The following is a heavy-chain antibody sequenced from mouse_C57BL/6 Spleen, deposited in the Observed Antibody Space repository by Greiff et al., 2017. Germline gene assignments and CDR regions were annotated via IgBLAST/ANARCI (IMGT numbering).Heavy chain of an antibody. CDR1: GFSLTSFG. V-gene: IGHV2-6*03. CDR3: AREGSYYSAGFAY. D-gene: IGHD2-12*01. J-gene: IGHJ3*01. Sequence: VHLVESGPGLVAPSQCLSITCTASGFSLTSFGVHWVRQPPGKGLEWLVVIWSDASTTYTSALKSILGLCKDNSNTPVFLQMNSLQTDNTAMYDGAREGSYYSAGFAYWGQGTLVTVSA. CDR2: IWSDAST.